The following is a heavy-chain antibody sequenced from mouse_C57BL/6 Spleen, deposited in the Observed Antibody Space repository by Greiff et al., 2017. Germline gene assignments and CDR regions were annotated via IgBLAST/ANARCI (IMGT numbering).Heavy chain of an antibody. Sequence: EVKLLESGAELVRPGASVKLSCTASGFNIKDYYMHWVKQRPEQGLEWIGRIDPEDGDTEYAPKFQGKATMTADTSSNTAYLQLSSLTSEDTAVYYCTTGGYQTFYYFDYWGQGTTLTVSS. D-gene: IGHD2-2*01. J-gene: IGHJ2*01. CDR3: TTGGYQTFYYFDY. V-gene: IGHV14-1*01. CDR2: IDPEDGDT. CDR1: GFNIKDYY.